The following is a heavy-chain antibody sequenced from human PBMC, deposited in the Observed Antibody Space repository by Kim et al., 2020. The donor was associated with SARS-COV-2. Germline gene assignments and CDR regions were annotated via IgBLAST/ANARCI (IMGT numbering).Heavy chain of an antibody. J-gene: IGHJ5*02. D-gene: IGHD6-19*01. Sequence: GGSLRLSCAASGFTFSSYAMSWVRQAPGKGLEWVSAISGSGGSTYYADSVKGRFTISRDNSKNTLYLQMNSLRAEDTAGYYCAKDPEYSSGWYFGSNWFDPWGQGTLVTVSS. V-gene: IGHV3-23*01. CDR3: AKDPEYSSGWYFGSNWFDP. CDR1: GFTFSSYA. CDR2: ISGSGGST.